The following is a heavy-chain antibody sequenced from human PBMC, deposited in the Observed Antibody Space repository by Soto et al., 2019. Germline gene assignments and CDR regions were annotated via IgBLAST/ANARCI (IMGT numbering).Heavy chain of an antibody. Sequence: EVQLLESGGGLVQPGGSLRLSCAASGLTFSSYAMNWVRQAPGKGLEWVSGISGTGSITDYADSVKGRFTMSRDNSKNTMYLQMNSLRGEDTAVYYCAKGAYSYGPEYYSDYWGQGALVTVSS. V-gene: IGHV3-23*01. CDR1: GLTFSSYA. D-gene: IGHD5-18*01. CDR3: AKGAYSYGPEYYSDY. J-gene: IGHJ4*02. CDR2: ISGTGSIT.